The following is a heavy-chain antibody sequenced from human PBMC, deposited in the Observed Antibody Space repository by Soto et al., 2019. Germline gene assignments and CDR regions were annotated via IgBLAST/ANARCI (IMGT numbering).Heavy chain of an antibody. D-gene: IGHD3-3*01. CDR3: ARNRNYDFWSGYNNWFDP. Sequence: SETLSLTCTVSGGSISSYYWSWIRQPPGKGLEWIGYIYYSGSTNYNPSLKSRVTISVDTSKNQFSLKLSSVTAADTAVYYCARNRNYDFWSGYNNWFDPWGQGTLVTVSS. V-gene: IGHV4-59*01. CDR2: IYYSGST. CDR1: GGSISSYY. J-gene: IGHJ5*02.